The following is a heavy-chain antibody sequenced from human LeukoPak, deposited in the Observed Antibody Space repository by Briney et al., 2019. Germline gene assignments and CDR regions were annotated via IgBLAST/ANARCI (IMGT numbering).Heavy chain of an antibody. CDR2: ISYDGTKE. D-gene: IGHD2-21*02. CDR3: ARGGHIVVVTSGVLAEYFQH. Sequence: PGRSLRLSCAASGFSLSSYAMHWVRQAPGKGVEWVAIISYDGTKEYYGDSVKGRSTISRDNSKNTVYLQMNSLRAEDTAVYYCARGGHIVVVTSGVLAEYFQHWGQGTLVTVSS. J-gene: IGHJ1*01. V-gene: IGHV3-30-3*01. CDR1: GFSLSSYA.